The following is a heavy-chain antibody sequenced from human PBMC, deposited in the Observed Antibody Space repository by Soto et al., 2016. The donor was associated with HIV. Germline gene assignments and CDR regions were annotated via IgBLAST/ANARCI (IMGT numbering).Heavy chain of an antibody. D-gene: IGHD1-1*01. V-gene: IGHV3-48*04. J-gene: IGHJ4*02. Sequence: EVQLVESGGGLIQPGGSLRLSCVASGFTFNIYTMNWVRLAPGRGLEWVSYITGGSTTIYYADSVKGRFSISRDNAKNSLYLQMNDLRAKDTAVYYCVRDVSEYNRAFGANWGQGTLVSVSS. CDR1: GFTFNIYT. CDR3: VRDVSEYNRAFGAN. CDR2: ITGGSTTI.